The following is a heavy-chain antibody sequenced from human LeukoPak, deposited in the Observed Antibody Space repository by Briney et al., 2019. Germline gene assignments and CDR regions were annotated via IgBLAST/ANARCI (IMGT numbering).Heavy chain of an antibody. Sequence: PGGSLRLSCAASGFTFSSYEMNWVRQAPGKGLEWVSYISSSSSTIYYADSVKGRFTISRDNAKNSLYLQMNSLRAEDTAVYYCARVSDFAGSRYDAQPALAHYYYMDVWGKGTTVTVSS. J-gene: IGHJ6*03. CDR1: GFTFSSYE. V-gene: IGHV3-48*01. D-gene: IGHD3/OR15-3a*01. CDR2: ISSSSSTI. CDR3: ARVSDFAGSRYDAQPALAHYYYMDV.